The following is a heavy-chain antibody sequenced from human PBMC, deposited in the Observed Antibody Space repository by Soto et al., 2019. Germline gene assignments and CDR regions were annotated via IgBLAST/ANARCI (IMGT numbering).Heavy chain of an antibody. J-gene: IGHJ4*02. D-gene: IGHD1-26*01. CDR3: ARDIVGATDY. V-gene: IGHV3-48*04. CDR1: GFTFSSYS. Sequence: GGFLRLSCAASGFTFSSYSMNWVRQAPGKGLEWVSYISSSSSTIYYADSVKGRFTISRDNAKNSLYLQMNSLRAEDTAVYYCARDIVGATDYWGQGTLVTVSS. CDR2: ISSSSSTI.